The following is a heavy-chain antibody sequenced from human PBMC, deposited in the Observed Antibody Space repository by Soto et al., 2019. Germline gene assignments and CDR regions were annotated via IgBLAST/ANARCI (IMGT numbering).Heavy chain of an antibody. D-gene: IGHD3-9*01. Sequence: GGSLRLSCAASGFTFSSYGMHWVRQAPGKGLEWVAVISYDGSNKYYADSVKGRFTISRDNSKNTLYLQMNSLRAEDTAVYYCAKESAAYFDWLLQAYFDYWGQGTLVTVSS. CDR2: ISYDGSNK. V-gene: IGHV3-30*18. CDR1: GFTFSSYG. J-gene: IGHJ4*02. CDR3: AKESAAYFDWLLQAYFDY.